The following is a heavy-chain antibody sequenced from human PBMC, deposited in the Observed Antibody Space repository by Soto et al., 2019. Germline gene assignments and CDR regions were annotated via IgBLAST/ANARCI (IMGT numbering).Heavy chain of an antibody. Sequence: ASVKVSCKASGGTFSNHIITWVRQAPGQRLEWMGWINAGNGNTKYSQKFQGRVTITRDTSASTAYMELSSLRSEDTAVYYCARDTGHSSGWYPGYFDYWGQGTLVTVSS. J-gene: IGHJ4*02. D-gene: IGHD6-19*01. CDR3: ARDTGHSSGWYPGYFDY. V-gene: IGHV1-3*01. CDR2: INAGNGNT. CDR1: GGTFSNHI.